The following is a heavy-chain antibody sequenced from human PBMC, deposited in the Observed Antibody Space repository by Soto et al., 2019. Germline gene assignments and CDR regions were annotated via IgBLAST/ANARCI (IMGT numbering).Heavy chain of an antibody. V-gene: IGHV4-59*01. J-gene: IGHJ4*02. CDR3: ARGKYYYGSKGSEFDY. CDR2: IYYSGST. CDR1: GGSISSYY. Sequence: SETLSLTCTVSGGSISSYYWSWIRQPPGKGLEWIGYIYYSGSTNYNPSLKSRVTISVDTSKNQFSLKLSSVTAADTAVYYCARGKYYYGSKGSEFDYWGQGTLVTVSS. D-gene: IGHD3-10*01.